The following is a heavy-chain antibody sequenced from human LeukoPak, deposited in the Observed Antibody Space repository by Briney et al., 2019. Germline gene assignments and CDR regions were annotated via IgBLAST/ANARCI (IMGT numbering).Heavy chain of an antibody. CDR1: GYSVTNSW. D-gene: IGHD6-19*01. CDR2: IYLGDSDT. Sequence: GESLQISCKGSGYSVTNSWIGWVRQMPGKGLEWMGIIYLGDSDTRYSPSFKGQVTISADRSINTAYLQWVSLKASDTAMYYCARHPSYPSGWALDYWGQGTLVTVSS. CDR3: ARHPSYPSGWALDY. V-gene: IGHV5-51*01. J-gene: IGHJ4*02.